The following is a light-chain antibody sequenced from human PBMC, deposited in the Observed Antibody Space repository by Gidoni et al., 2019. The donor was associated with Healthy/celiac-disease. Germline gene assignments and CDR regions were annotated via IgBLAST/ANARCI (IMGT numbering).Light chain of an antibody. CDR3: QQRSNWPLT. CDR2: DAS. CDR1: QSVSSY. Sequence: PATLSLAPGERATLSCRASQSVSSYLAWYQQKPGQAPRLLIYDASNRATGIPARFSGSGSGTDFTLTISSLEPEDFAVYYCQQRSNWPLTFGGGTKVEIK. J-gene: IGKJ4*01. V-gene: IGKV3-11*01.